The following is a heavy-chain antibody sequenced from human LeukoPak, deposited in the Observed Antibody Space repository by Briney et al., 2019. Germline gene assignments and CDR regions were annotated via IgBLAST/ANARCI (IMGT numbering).Heavy chain of an antibody. D-gene: IGHD3-10*01. V-gene: IGHV3-9*01. CDR1: GFTFDDHA. CDR3: ATEFRGHDAFDI. CDR2: ISWKSDNI. J-gene: IGHJ3*02. Sequence: PGGSLRLSCAASGFTFDDHAMHWVRQAPGKGLEWVSSISWKSDNIGYADSVKGRFTISRDNSKNTLYLQMNSLRAEDTAVYYCATEFRGHDAFDIWGQGTMVTVSS.